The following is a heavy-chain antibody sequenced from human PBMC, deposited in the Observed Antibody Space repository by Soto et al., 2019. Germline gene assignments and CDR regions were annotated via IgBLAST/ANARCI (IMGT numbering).Heavy chain of an antibody. V-gene: IGHV3-23*01. CDR1: GITFGSRA. CDR2: ISGSGGST. Sequence: EVQLLESGGDLIQPGGSLRLSCVASGITFGSRAMSWVRQAPGEGLEWVSAISGSGGSTYYADSVNGRFTISRDNSKNTLYLQMNTLRAEDTAVYFCAKPNLFCTGTSCFDFWGQGTLVTVSS. CDR3: AKPNLFCTGTSCFDF. D-gene: IGHD2-2*01. J-gene: IGHJ4*02.